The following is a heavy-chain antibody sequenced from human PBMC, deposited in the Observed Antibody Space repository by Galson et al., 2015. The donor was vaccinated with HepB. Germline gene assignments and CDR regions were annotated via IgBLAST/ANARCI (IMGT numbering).Heavy chain of an antibody. CDR3: ARGLEPAGPGGYFDY. D-gene: IGHD2-2*01. Sequence: LRLSCAASGFTFSSYAMSWVRQPPGKGLEWIGEINHSGSTNYNPSLKGRVTISVDTSKNQFSLKLTSVTAADTAVYFCARGLEPAGPGGYFDYWGQGTLVTVSS. V-gene: IGHV4-34*01. CDR1: GFTFSSYA. CDR2: INHSGST. J-gene: IGHJ4*02.